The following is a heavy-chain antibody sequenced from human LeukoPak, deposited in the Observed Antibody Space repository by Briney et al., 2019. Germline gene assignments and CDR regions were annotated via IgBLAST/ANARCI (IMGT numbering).Heavy chain of an antibody. V-gene: IGHV4-39*01. Sequence: SETLSLTCTVSGGSISSSSYYWGWIRQPPGKGLEWIGSIYYSGSTYYNPSLKSRVTISVDTSKNQFSLKLSSVTAADTAVYYCAGPYCSSTSCYTGLVDYWGQGTLVTVSS. J-gene: IGHJ4*02. D-gene: IGHD2-2*02. CDR3: AGPYCSSTSCYTGLVDY. CDR2: IYYSGST. CDR1: GGSISSSSYY.